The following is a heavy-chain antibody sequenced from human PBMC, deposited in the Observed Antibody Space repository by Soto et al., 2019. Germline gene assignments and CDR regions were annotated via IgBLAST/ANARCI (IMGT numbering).Heavy chain of an antibody. D-gene: IGHD2-15*01. V-gene: IGHV1-69*08. CDR2: VIPLLDAS. CDR1: GVAFSNYT. J-gene: IGHJ6*03. CDR3: ASGKSQMTQDRMGFYYYMDV. Sequence: QVQLVQSGAEVQKPGSSVRISCTASGVAFSNYTFTWVRRAPGQGLEWMGRVIPLLDASNYAEKFQDRVTITADRSTSTAYMELSVLKSEDSAIYYCASGKSQMTQDRMGFYYYMDVWGKGTTVTVSS.